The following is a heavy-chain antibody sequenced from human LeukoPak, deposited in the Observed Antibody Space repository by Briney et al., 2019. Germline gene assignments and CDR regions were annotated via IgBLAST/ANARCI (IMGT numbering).Heavy chain of an antibody. D-gene: IGHD6-13*01. Sequence: ASVKVSCKASGYTFTSYDINWVRQATGQGLEWMGWINPNSGGTNYAQKFQGRVTMTRDTSISTAYMELSRLRSDDTAVYYCARDLSSSWYSPSGYNWFDPWGQGTLVTVSS. CDR1: GYTFTSYD. V-gene: IGHV1-2*02. CDR2: INPNSGGT. J-gene: IGHJ5*02. CDR3: ARDLSSSWYSPSGYNWFDP.